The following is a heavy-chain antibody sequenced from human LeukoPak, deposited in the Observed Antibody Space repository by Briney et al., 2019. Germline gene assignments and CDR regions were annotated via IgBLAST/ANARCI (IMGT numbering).Heavy chain of an antibody. CDR1: GGSISSYY. CDR3: ARTVVTDLPPIMDV. J-gene: IGHJ6*02. Sequence: PSETLSLTCTVSGGSISSYYWSWIRQPPGKGLEWIGYIYYSGTTKYNPSLKSRVTISVDTSKNQFSLKLNPVTAADTAEFYCARTVVTDLPPIMDVWGQGTTVTVSS. CDR2: IYYSGTT. D-gene: IGHD2-21*02. V-gene: IGHV4-59*08.